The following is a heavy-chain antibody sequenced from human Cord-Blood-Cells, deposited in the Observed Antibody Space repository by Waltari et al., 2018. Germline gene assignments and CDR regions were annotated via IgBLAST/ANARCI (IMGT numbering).Heavy chain of an antibody. CDR3: ARGRIAPDY. CDR2: INHSRRT. J-gene: IGHJ4*02. Sequence: QVQLQQWGAGLLKPSVPLSLPCAVYGGSFSGDYGSWIRQPPGKGLEWIGEINHSRRTNYNPSLKSRVTISVDTSKNQFSLELSSVTAADTAVYYCARGRIAPDYWGQGTLVTVSS. CDR1: GGSFSGDY. D-gene: IGHD6-13*01. V-gene: IGHV4-34*01.